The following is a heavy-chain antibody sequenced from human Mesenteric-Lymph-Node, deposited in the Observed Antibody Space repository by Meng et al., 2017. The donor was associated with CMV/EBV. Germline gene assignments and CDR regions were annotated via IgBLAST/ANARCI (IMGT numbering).Heavy chain of an antibody. Sequence: GESLKISCAASGFTFRSYAMSWVRQAPGKGLEWVSGISGNGGSIYNADSVKGRFIISRDNSKNTLYLQMNNLGAGDTAIYFCTKQVRTTTVVGIDYWGQGTLVTVSS. CDR1: GFTFRSYA. D-gene: IGHD4-11*01. CDR3: TKQVRTTTVVGIDY. CDR2: ISGNGGSI. V-gene: IGHV3-23*01. J-gene: IGHJ4*02.